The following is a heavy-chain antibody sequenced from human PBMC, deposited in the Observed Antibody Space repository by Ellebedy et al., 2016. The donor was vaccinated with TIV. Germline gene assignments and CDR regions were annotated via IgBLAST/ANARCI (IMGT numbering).Heavy chain of an antibody. CDR2: IIPILGIA. CDR3: ARDLPITIFGVVNPGFGMDV. D-gene: IGHD3-3*01. V-gene: IGHV1-69*04. J-gene: IGHJ6*02. CDR1: GGTFSSYA. Sequence: AASVKVSCKASGGTFSSYAISWVRQAPGQGLEWMGRIIPILGIANYAQKFQGRVTITAEKSKSTAYMELSSLRSEDTAVYYCARDLPITIFGVVNPGFGMDVWGQGTTVTVSS.